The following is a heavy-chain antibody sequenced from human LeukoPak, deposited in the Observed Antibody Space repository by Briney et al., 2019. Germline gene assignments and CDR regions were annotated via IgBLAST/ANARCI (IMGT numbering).Heavy chain of an antibody. CDR2: INPNSGGT. D-gene: IGHD3-22*01. J-gene: IGHJ4*02. CDR1: GYTFTGYY. Sequence: ASVKVSCKASGYTFTGYYMHWVRQAPGQGLEWMGWINPNSGGTNYAQKFQGRVTMTRDTSISTAYMELSRLRSDDTAVYYCAREQYYYVSSGWIDYWGQGTLVTVSS. CDR3: AREQYYYVSSGWIDY. V-gene: IGHV1-2*02.